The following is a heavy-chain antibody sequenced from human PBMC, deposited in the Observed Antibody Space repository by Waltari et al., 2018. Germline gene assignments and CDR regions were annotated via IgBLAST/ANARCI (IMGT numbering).Heavy chain of an antibody. J-gene: IGHJ2*01. D-gene: IGHD3-22*01. CDR3: ARGQIVVVPRAAGWYFDL. CDR1: GGSFSGYY. V-gene: IGHV4-34*01. Sequence: QVQLQQWGAGLLKPSETLSLTCAVYGGSFSGYYWSWIRQPPGKGLEWIGEINHSGSTNYNPSLKSRVTISVDTSKNQFSLKLSSVTAADTAVYYCARGQIVVVPRAAGWYFDLWGRGTLVTVSS. CDR2: INHSGST.